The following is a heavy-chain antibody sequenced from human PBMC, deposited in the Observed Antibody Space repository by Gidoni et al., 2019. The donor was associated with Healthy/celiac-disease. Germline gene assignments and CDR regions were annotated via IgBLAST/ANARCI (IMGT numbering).Heavy chain of an antibody. CDR2: IWYDGSNK. Sequence: QVQLVESGGGVVQPGRSLRLSFAASGFTFSSYGMHWVRQAPGKGLEWVAVIWYDGSNKYYADAVKGRFTISRDNSKNTLYLQMNSLRAEDTAVYYCARDGHTMVQYYFDYWGQGTLVTVSS. J-gene: IGHJ4*02. V-gene: IGHV3-33*01. CDR3: ARDGHTMVQYYFDY. CDR1: GFTFSSYG. D-gene: IGHD3-10*01.